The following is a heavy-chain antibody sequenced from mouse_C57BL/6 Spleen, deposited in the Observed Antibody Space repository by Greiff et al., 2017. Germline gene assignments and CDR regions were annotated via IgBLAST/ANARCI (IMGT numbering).Heavy chain of an antibody. CDR3: ARWDGYYEAWFAY. J-gene: IGHJ3*01. Sequence: QVQLQQPGAELVKPGASVKLSCKASGYTFTSYWMQWVKQRPGQGLEWIGEIDPSDGYTNYNQKFKGKATLTVDTSSSTAYMQLSSLTSEDSAVYYCARWDGYYEAWFAYWGQGTLVTVSA. D-gene: IGHD2-3*01. V-gene: IGHV1-50*01. CDR2: IDPSDGYT. CDR1: GYTFTSYW.